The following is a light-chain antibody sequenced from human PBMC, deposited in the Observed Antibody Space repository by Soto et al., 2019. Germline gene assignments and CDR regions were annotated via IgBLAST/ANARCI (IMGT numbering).Light chain of an antibody. Sequence: DIQMTHSPSTLSASVRDRVTITCRASQSISSWLAWYQQKPGKAPKLLIYKASSLESGGPSRFSGSGSGTEFTLTISSLQPDDFAPDYCQQYNSYPWTVGQGTKVEIK. J-gene: IGKJ1*01. CDR1: QSISSW. CDR3: QQYNSYPWT. CDR2: KAS. V-gene: IGKV1-5*03.